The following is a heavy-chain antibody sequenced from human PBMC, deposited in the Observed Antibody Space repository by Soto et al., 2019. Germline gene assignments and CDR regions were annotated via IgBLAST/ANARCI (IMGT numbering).Heavy chain of an antibody. CDR1: GFNCNSHA. Sequence: EVQLLESGGGLVQPGGSLRLSCAASGFNCNSHAMTWVRQAPGKGLEWVSTISANIISTYYADSVKRRFTTSRDNSKNTLYLQMSILRVEDTAVYHCARVDTPTVRVGMDVWGQGTTVTVSS. J-gene: IGHJ6*02. CDR3: ARVDTPTVRVGMDV. D-gene: IGHD2-15*01. CDR2: ISANIIST. V-gene: IGHV3-23*01.